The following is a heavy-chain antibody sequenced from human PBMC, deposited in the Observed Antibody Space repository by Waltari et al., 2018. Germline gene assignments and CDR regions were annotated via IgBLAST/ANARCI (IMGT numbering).Heavy chain of an antibody. Sequence: QVQLQESGPGLVKPSETLSLTCSVSGAYFESSSHYWGWVRQPPGKGLEWIGSIYYSGSTYYNPSLKSRVNMSVDTANYQFSLKVTSVTAADTAIYYCARTAYDHLTGYPTLDRWGQGILVTVSS. D-gene: IGHD3-9*01. CDR1: GAYFESSSHY. J-gene: IGHJ5*02. CDR3: ARTAYDHLTGYPTLDR. V-gene: IGHV4-39*07. CDR2: IYYSGST.